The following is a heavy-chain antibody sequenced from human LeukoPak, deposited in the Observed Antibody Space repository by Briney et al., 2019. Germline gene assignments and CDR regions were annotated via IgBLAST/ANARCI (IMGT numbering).Heavy chain of an antibody. Sequence: GGSLRLSCAASGFTFSAYSMNWVRQAPGKGLEWVSSISSTSIYRYYGDSVKGRFTISRDNAKNSLYLQMNSLRAEDTAVYYCASTEYSPWYSFDYWGQGTLVTVSS. V-gene: IGHV3-21*01. CDR3: ASTEYSPWYSFDY. CDR2: ISSTSIYR. D-gene: IGHD6-6*01. J-gene: IGHJ4*02. CDR1: GFTFSAYS.